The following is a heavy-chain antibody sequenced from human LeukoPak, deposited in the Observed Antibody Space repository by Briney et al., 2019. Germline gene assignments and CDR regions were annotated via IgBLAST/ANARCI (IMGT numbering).Heavy chain of an antibody. CDR1: GYTFTGYY. CDR2: INPNSGGT. J-gene: IGHJ6*03. CDR3: ARDPTTVTTSYYYYYMDV. D-gene: IGHD4-17*01. Sequence: ASVKVSCEASGYTFTGYYVHWVRQAPGQGLEWMGWINPNSGGTNYAQKFQGRVTMTRDTSISTAYMELSRLRSDDTAVYYCARDPTTVTTSYYYYYMDVWGKGTTVTVSS. V-gene: IGHV1-2*02.